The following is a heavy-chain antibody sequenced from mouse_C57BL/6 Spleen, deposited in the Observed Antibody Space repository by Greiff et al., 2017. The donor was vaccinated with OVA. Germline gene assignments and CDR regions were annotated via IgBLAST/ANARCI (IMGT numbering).Heavy chain of an antibody. V-gene: IGHV10-3*01. CDR2: IRSKSSNYAT. CDR3: VREWRDYYGSSSYYFDY. J-gene: IGHJ2*01. D-gene: IGHD1-1*01. Sequence: EADGGLVQPKGSLKLSCAASGFTFNTYAMHWVRQAPGKGLEWVARIRSKSSNYATYYADSVKDRFTISRDDSQSMLYLQMNNLKTEDTAMYYCVREWRDYYGSSSYYFDYWGQGTTLTVSS. CDR1: GFTFNTYA.